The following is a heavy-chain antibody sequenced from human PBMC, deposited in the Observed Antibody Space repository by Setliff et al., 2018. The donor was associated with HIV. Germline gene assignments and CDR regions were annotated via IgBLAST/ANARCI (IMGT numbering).Heavy chain of an antibody. V-gene: IGHV4-61*09. Sequence: SETLSLTCSVSGDSISSGSYYWSWLRRPAGKGLEWIGQIHTTGSTNYNPSLKSRVTISIDTSKTQFSLKLNSVTATDTAVYYCAKRTFGSGRFDPWGQGTLVTVSS. J-gene: IGHJ5*02. CDR3: AKRTFGSGRFDP. CDR2: IHTTGST. D-gene: IGHD3-16*01. CDR1: GDSISSGSYY.